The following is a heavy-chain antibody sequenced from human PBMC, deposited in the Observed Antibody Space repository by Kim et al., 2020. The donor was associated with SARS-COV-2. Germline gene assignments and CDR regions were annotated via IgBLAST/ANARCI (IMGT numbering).Heavy chain of an antibody. J-gene: IGHJ4*02. CDR2: INHSGST. V-gene: IGHV4-34*01. D-gene: IGHD6-13*01. Sequence: SETLSLTCAVYGGSFSGYYWSWIRQPPGKGLEWIGEINHSGSTNYNPSLKSRVTISVDTSKNQFSLKLSSVTAADTAVYYCARRGIAAAGYMKIFDYWGQGTLVTVSS. CDR3: ARRGIAAAGYMKIFDY. CDR1: GGSFSGYY.